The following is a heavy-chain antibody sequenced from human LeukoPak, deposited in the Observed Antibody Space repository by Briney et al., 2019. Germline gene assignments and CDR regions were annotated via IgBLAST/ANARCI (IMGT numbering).Heavy chain of an antibody. D-gene: IGHD6-19*01. CDR1: GFTFSSYS. CDR3: AKDLRAYSSGWYGN. Sequence: GGYLRLSCAASGFTFSSYSMNWVRQAPGKGLEWVSSISSSSYIYYADSVKGRFTISRDNAKNSLYLQMNSLRAEDTALYYCAKDLRAYSSGWYGNWGQGTLVTVSS. J-gene: IGHJ4*02. V-gene: IGHV3-21*04. CDR2: ISSSSYI.